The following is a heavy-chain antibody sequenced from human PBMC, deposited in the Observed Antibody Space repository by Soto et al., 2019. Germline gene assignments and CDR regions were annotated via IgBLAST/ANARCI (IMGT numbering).Heavy chain of an antibody. CDR1: GGTFSSYT. J-gene: IGHJ4*02. D-gene: IGHD4-17*01. CDR3: ARGPYGGNSIDY. V-gene: IGHV1-69*02. Sequence: QVQLVQSGAEVKKAGSSVKVSCKASGGTFSSYTISWVRQAPGQGLEWMGRIIPILGIANYAQKFQGRVTITADKSTSTAYMELSSLRSEDTAVYYCARGPYGGNSIDYWGQGTLVTVSS. CDR2: IIPILGIA.